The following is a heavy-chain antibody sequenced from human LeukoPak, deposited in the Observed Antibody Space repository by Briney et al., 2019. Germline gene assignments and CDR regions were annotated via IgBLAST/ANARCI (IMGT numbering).Heavy chain of an antibody. Sequence: GGSLRLSCAASGFTFNTHAMHWVRQAPGKGLEWVAVIAYDGSNKFYADSVKGRFTISRDNSKNTLYLQMSSLRAEDTAVYYCAKVLGVGYNYGHWGQGTLVTVSS. CDR2: IAYDGSNK. D-gene: IGHD5-12*01. V-gene: IGHV3-30-3*01. CDR1: GFTFNTHA. CDR3: AKVLGVGYNYGH. J-gene: IGHJ4*02.